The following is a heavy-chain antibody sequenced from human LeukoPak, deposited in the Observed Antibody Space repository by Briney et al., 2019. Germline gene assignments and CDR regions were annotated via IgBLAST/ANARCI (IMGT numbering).Heavy chain of an antibody. Sequence: GRSLRLSCAASGDTFSSYIMYCVRQALGKGLGWVSVISYDGSNKYYADSVKGRFTFSRDNFTKTLYLQMNTLRAEDTGVYYCEIDFIAAFFDYWGQGTLVTVSS. V-gene: IGHV3-30*03. J-gene: IGHJ4*02. D-gene: IGHD6-13*01. CDR2: ISYDGSNK. CDR1: GDTFSSYI. CDR3: EIDFIAAFFDY.